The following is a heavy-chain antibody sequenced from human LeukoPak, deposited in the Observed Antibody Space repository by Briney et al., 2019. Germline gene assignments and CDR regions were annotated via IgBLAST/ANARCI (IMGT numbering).Heavy chain of an antibody. CDR1: GGSISSSSYY. CDR2: IYYSGST. D-gene: IGHD6-6*01. CDR3: ARHFEYSSSSFDY. Sequence: SETLSLTCTVSGGSISSSSYYWGWIRQPPGKGLEWIGSIYYSGSTYYNPSLKSRVTISVDTSKNQFSLKLSSVTAADTAVYYCARHFEYSSSSFDYWGQGTLVTVSS. V-gene: IGHV4-39*01. J-gene: IGHJ4*02.